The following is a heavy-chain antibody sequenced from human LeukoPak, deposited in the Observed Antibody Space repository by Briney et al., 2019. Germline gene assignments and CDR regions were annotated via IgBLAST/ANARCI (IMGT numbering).Heavy chain of an antibody. CDR3: ARDQDDFGDYGRYFDY. D-gene: IGHD4-17*01. CDR1: GFTFSSYS. Sequence: GGSLRLSCAASGFTFSSYSMNWVRQAPGKGLEWVSSISSSSSYVYYADSVKGRFTISRDNAKNSLYLQMNSLRAEDTAVYYCARDQDDFGDYGRYFDYWGQGTLVTDSS. V-gene: IGHV3-21*01. J-gene: IGHJ4*02. CDR2: ISSSSSYV.